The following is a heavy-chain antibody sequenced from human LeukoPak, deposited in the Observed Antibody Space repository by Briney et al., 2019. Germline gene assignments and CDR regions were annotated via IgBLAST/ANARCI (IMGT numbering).Heavy chain of an antibody. V-gene: IGHV3-7*01. J-gene: IGHJ4*02. D-gene: IGHD2-15*01. CDR1: GFTFSSYW. CDR3: ASRSSVAASGPG. CDR2: IKQDGSEK. Sequence: QAGGSLRLSCAASGFTFSSYWMSWVRQAPGKGLEWVANIKQDGSEKYYVDSVKGRFTISRDNAKNSLYLQMSSLRAEDTALYYCASRSSVAASGPGWGQGTLVTVSS.